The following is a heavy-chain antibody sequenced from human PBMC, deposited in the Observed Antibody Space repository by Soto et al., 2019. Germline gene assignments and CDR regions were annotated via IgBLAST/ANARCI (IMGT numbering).Heavy chain of an antibody. D-gene: IGHD6-19*01. Sequence: SETLSLTCTVSGGSISSSSYYWGWIRQPPGKGLEWIGSIYYSGSTYYNPSLKSRVTISVDTSKNQFSLKLSSVTAADTAVYFCARHEVHNSGFTDYWGQGTLVTVSS. V-gene: IGHV4-39*01. J-gene: IGHJ4*02. CDR2: IYYSGST. CDR1: GGSISSSSYY. CDR3: ARHEVHNSGFTDY.